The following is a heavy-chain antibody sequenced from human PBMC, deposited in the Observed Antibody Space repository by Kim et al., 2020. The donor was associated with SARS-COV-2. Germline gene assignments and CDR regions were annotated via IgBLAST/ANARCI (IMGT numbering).Heavy chain of an antibody. Sequence: ETLSLTCTVSGGSISTNYWGWIRQSAGKGLEWIGRIYASGSTDYNASLKSRVAMSVDTYKNQFSLELSSVTAADTAVYFCARGPPRADCGANCYLDYWGQGILVTVSA. D-gene: IGHD2-21*01. V-gene: IGHV4-4*07. J-gene: IGHJ4*02. CDR2: IYASGST. CDR3: ARGPPRADCGANCYLDY. CDR1: GGSISTNY.